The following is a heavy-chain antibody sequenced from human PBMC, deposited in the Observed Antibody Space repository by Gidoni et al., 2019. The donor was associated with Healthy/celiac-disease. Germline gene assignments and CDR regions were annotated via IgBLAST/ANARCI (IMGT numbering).Heavy chain of an antibody. CDR2: IYSSGST. D-gene: IGHD6-19*01. CDR1: GGSISSGGYY. V-gene: IGHV4-31*03. CDR3: ASETVAGIKYFQH. J-gene: IGHJ1*01. Sequence: QVQLQESGPGLVKPSQTLSLTCTVSGGSISSGGYYSSWIRQHPGKGLEWIGYIYSSGSTYYNPSLKSRVTISVDTSKNQFSLKLSSVTAADTAVYYCASETVAGIKYFQHWGQGTLVTVSS.